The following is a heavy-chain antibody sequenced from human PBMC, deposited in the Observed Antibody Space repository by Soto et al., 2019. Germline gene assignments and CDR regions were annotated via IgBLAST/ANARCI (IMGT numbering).Heavy chain of an antibody. Sequence: EVQLLESGGGLVQPGGSLRLSCAASGFTFSSYAMGWVRQAPGKGLEWVSAISGSGGSTYYADSVKGRFTISRDNSKNTLYLPMNSLRAEDTAVYYCAKDTGSGSFNYFDYWGQGTLVTVSS. V-gene: IGHV3-23*01. CDR3: AKDTGSGSFNYFDY. CDR1: GFTFSSYA. J-gene: IGHJ4*02. CDR2: ISGSGGST. D-gene: IGHD1-26*01.